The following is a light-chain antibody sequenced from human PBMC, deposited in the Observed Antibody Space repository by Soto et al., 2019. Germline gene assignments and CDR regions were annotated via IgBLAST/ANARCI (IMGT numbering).Light chain of an antibody. Sequence: EIVLTQSPGTLFLSPGERATLACRSSQSVSSSDLAWYQQKPGQAPRLLIYGASSRATGIPDRFSGSGSGTDFTLTISRLEPEGFAVYYCQQYCSSPYTFGQGTKLEIK. CDR3: QQYCSSPYT. CDR1: QSVSSSD. V-gene: IGKV3-20*01. CDR2: GAS. J-gene: IGKJ2*01.